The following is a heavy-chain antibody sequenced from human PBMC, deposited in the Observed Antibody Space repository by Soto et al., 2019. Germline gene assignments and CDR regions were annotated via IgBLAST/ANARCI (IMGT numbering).Heavy chain of an antibody. J-gene: IGHJ6*02. Sequence: PGGSLRLSCAVSGFTFSSYSMNWVRQAPGKGLEWVSSISSSSYIYYADSVKGRFTISRDNAKNSLYLQMNSLRADDTAVYYCARDAGRDGMDVWGQGTTVTVSS. CDR1: GFTFSSYS. V-gene: IGHV3-21*01. CDR3: ARDAGRDGMDV. CDR2: ISSSSYI.